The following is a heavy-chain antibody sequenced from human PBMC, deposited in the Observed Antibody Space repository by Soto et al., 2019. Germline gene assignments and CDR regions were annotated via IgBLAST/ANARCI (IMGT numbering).Heavy chain of an antibody. CDR2: IIPIFGTA. CDR1: GGTFSSYA. V-gene: IGHV1-69*13. D-gene: IGHD2-2*01. CDR3: ARAKIKDIVVVPAATTTYLWFDP. Sequence: SVKVSCKASGGTFSSYAISWVRQAPGQGLEWMGGIIPIFGTANYAQKFQGRVTITADESTSTAYMELSSLRSEDTAVYYCARAKIKDIVVVPAATTTYLWFDPWGQGTLVTVSS. J-gene: IGHJ5*02.